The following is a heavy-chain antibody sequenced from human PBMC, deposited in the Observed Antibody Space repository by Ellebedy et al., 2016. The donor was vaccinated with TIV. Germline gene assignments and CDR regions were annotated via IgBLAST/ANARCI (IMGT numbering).Heavy chain of an antibody. Sequence: APVKVSCKASGYTFTKYYMHWVRQAPGQGLEWMGMTNPSGGSTSYAQKFQGRVTMTRDTSTSTVYMELSSLRSEDTAVYYCTCLQLGIADYFDYWGQGALVTVSS. CDR1: GYTFTKYY. CDR3: TCLQLGIADYFDY. J-gene: IGHJ4*02. D-gene: IGHD6-13*01. CDR2: TNPSGGST. V-gene: IGHV1-46*01.